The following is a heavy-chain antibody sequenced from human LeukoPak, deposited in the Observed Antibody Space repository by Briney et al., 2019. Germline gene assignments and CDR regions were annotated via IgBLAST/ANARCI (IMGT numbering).Heavy chain of an antibody. Sequence: GGSLRLSCAASGFPFSIYWMPWVRQAPGKGLEWVANIKKDGSQIQHVDPVKGRFTNSRDNAKNSLYLQMNSLRPEDTAVYYCAGVRTAAGLGELLPFFYFDFWGQGTLVTVSS. CDR2: IKKDGSQI. CDR1: GFPFSIYW. D-gene: IGHD3-10*01. V-gene: IGHV3-7*01. CDR3: AGVRTAAGLGELLPFFYFDF. J-gene: IGHJ4*02.